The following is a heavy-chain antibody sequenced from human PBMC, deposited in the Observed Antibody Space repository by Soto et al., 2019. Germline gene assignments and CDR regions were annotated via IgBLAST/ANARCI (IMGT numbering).Heavy chain of an antibody. CDR1: GGSFSGYY. CDR3: XXXARDFWSGYXXXXXXP. Sequence: QVQLQQWGAGLLKPSETLSLTCAVYGGSFSGYYWSWIRQPPGKGLEWIGEINHSGSTNYNPSLKXXXXXXVDTSKNQFXLXXXXXTAADTXXXXXXXXARDFWSGYXXXXXXPWGQG. V-gene: IGHV4-34*01. CDR2: INHSGST. J-gene: IGHJ5*02. D-gene: IGHD3-3*01.